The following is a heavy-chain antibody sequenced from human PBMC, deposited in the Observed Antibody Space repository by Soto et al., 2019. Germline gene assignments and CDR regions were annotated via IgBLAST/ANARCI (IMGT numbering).Heavy chain of an antibody. J-gene: IGHJ6*02. D-gene: IGHD3-3*01. Sequence: ASVKVSCKASGYTFTSSGISWVRQDPGQGLEWMGWISTDNGNTKYAQHLQGRVSMTTDTSTSTAYMDLRSLRSDDTAVYYCARDQGITTFGVYSMYYYGMDVWGQGTTVTVSS. CDR3: ARDQGITTFGVYSMYYYGMDV. V-gene: IGHV1-18*01. CDR2: ISTDNGNT. CDR1: GYTFTSSG.